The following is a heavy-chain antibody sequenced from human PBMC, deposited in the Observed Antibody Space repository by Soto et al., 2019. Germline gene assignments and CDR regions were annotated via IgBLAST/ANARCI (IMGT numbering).Heavy chain of an antibody. V-gene: IGHV4-34*01. CDR1: GGSFSGYY. CDR2: INHSGST. Sequence: PSETLSLTCAVYGGSFSGYYWSWIRQPPGKGLEWIGEINHSGSTNYNPSLKSRVTISVDTSKNQFSLKLSSVTAADTAVYYCARLTKLYCSSTSCSGGYYYYYMDVWGKGTTVTVSS. D-gene: IGHD2-2*01. J-gene: IGHJ6*03. CDR3: ARLTKLYCSSTSCSGGYYYYYMDV.